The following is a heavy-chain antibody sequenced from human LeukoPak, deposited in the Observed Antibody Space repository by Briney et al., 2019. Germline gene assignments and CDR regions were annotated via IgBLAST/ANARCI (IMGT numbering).Heavy chain of an antibody. J-gene: IGHJ4*02. D-gene: IGHD2-2*01. Sequence: KPSETLSLTCTVSGGSISSSSYYWGWIRQPPGKGLEWIGSIYYSGSTYYNPSLKSRVTISVDTSKNQFSLKLSSVTAADTAVYYCAARTHIVVVPAADYWGQGTLVTVSS. CDR2: IYYSGST. CDR3: AARTHIVVVPAADY. CDR1: GGSISSSSYY. V-gene: IGHV4-39*07.